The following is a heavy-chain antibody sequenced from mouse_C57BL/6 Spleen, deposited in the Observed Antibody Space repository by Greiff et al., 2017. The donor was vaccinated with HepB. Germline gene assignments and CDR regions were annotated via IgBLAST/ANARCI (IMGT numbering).Heavy chain of an antibody. CDR2: ISSGGSYT. D-gene: IGHD1-1*01. Sequence: EVKLVESGGDLVKPGGSLKLSCAASGFTFSSYGMSWVRQTPDKRLEWVATISSGGSYTYYPDSVKGRFTITRDNAKNTLYLQMSSLKSEDTAMYYCARTVVAKNYFDYWGQGTTLTVSS. CDR1: GFTFSSYG. V-gene: IGHV5-6*01. CDR3: ARTVVAKNYFDY. J-gene: IGHJ2*01.